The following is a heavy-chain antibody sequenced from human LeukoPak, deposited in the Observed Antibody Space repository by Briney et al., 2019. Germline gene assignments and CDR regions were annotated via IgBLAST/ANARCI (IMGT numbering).Heavy chain of an antibody. J-gene: IGHJ4*02. D-gene: IGHD6-19*01. V-gene: IGHV1-69*05. CDR2: IIPIFGTT. CDR1: GGTFSSYT. CDR3: ARYQGSGWYFDY. Sequence: SVKVSCKASGGTFSSYTVSWVRQAPGQGLEWMGGIIPIFGTTTFAQKFQGRVTIITDASTSTVYMELSSLRSEDTAVYYCARYQGSGWYFDYWGQGTLVTVSS.